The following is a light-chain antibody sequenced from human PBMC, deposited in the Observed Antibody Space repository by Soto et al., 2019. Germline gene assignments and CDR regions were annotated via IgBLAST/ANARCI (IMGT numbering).Light chain of an antibody. CDR3: ETWYGNSWV. J-gene: IGLJ3*02. CDR1: SGHSTYV. Sequence: QPVLTQSSSASASLGSSVKLTCTLSSGHSTYVIAWHQQQSGKAPRYLMKVEGSGSYNKGSGVPDRFSGSSSGADRYLTISNLQSEDEADYYCETWYGNSWVFGGGTKVTVL. CDR2: VEGSGSY. V-gene: IGLV4-60*03.